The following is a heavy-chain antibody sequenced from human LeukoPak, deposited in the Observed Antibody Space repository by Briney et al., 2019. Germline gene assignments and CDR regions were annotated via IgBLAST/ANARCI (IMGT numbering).Heavy chain of an antibody. CDR2: IIPILGTA. J-gene: IGHJ3*02. Sequence: ASVKVSCKASGGTFSSYAISWVRQAPGQGLEWMGGIIPILGTANYAQKFQGRVTITTDESTSTAYMELSSLRSEDTAVYYCATTSLRFLEWFSNAFDIWGQGTMVTVSS. CDR1: GGTFSSYA. D-gene: IGHD3-3*01. CDR3: ATTSLRFLEWFSNAFDI. V-gene: IGHV1-69*05.